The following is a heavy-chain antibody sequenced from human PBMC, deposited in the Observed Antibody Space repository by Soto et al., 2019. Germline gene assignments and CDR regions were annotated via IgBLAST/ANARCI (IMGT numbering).Heavy chain of an antibody. CDR2: IYHSGST. D-gene: IGHD3-22*01. CDR3: ARGGKYYYDSSGYGAFDI. CDR1: GGSISSSNW. J-gene: IGHJ3*02. Sequence: KTSETLSLTCAVSGGSISSSNWWSWVRQPPGTGLEWIGEIYHSGSTNYNPSLKSRVTLSVDKSKNQFSLKLSSVTAADTAVYYCARGGKYYYDSSGYGAFDIWGQGTMVTVSS. V-gene: IGHV4-4*02.